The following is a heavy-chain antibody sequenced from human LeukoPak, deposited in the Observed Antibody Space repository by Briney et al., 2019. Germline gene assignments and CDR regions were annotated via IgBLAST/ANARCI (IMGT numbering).Heavy chain of an antibody. V-gene: IGHV3-48*03. CDR2: ISANGDTI. CDR3: VSAYGGLLDY. D-gene: IGHD3-16*01. CDR1: GFTFTTYE. Sequence: GGSLRLSCAASGFTFTTYEMNWVRQAPGKGLEWVSYISANGDTIYYADSVKGRFTISRDNGRKSLYLQMNSLRVEDTGIYYCVSAYGGLLDYWGQGTLVTVSS. J-gene: IGHJ4*02.